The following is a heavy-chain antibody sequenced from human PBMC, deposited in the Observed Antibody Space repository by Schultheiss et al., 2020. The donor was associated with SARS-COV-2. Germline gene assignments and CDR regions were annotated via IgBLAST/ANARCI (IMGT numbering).Heavy chain of an antibody. J-gene: IGHJ6*02. D-gene: IGHD1-26*01. CDR1: GFTFSSYE. V-gene: IGHV3-48*03. CDR3: ARSAGGSFYYGMDV. Sequence: GESLKISCAASGFTFSSYEMNWVRQAPGKGLEWVSYISSSDSTIYYTDSLKGRFTISRDNAKNSLYLQMNSLRVEDTAVYYCARSAGGSFYYGMDVWGQGTTVTVSS. CDR2: ISSSDSTI.